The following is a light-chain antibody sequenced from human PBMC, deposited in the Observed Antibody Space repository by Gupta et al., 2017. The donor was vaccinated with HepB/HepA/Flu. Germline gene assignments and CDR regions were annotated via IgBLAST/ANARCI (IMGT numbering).Light chain of an antibody. Sequence: EIQMTQSPSSLSSSVGDRVTITCQATHDIKTFLNWFQQKAGKAPRLLIYGASNLESGVPPRFSGSGSGTQFSLTITNLQPEDVASYVCQQDDHLPYTFGQGTELEI. CDR3: QQDDHLPYT. CDR2: GAS. V-gene: IGKV1-33*01. CDR1: HDIKTF. J-gene: IGKJ2*01.